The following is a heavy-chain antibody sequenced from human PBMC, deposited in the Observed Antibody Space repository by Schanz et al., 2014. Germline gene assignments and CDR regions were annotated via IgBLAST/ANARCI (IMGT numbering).Heavy chain of an antibody. CDR1: GYTFTNFF. Sequence: QVHLVQSGAEVHKPGASLKISCKASGYTFTNFFLHWVRQAPGQGLEWMGMINPSGGSTTYAQKFQGRVTMTRNTSISTAYMELSSLASEDTAVYYCARGQRRTIGRPFGPWGQGTLXTVSS. CDR2: INPSGGST. D-gene: IGHD6-25*01. CDR3: ARGQRRTIGRPFGP. V-gene: IGHV1-46*01. J-gene: IGHJ5*02.